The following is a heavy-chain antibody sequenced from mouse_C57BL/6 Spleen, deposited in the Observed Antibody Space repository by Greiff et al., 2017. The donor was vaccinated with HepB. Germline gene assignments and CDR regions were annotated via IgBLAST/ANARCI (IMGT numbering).Heavy chain of an antibody. J-gene: IGHJ3*01. D-gene: IGHD1-1*01. V-gene: IGHV5-17*01. CDR2: ISSGSSTI. CDR3: ARDYGSTAWFAY. Sequence: EVKLQESGGGLVKPGGSLKLSCAASGFTFSDYGMHWVRQAPEKGLEWVAYISSGSSTIYYADTVKGRFTISRDNAKNTLFLQMTSLRSEDTAMYYCARDYGSTAWFAYWGQGTLVTVSA. CDR1: GFTFSDYG.